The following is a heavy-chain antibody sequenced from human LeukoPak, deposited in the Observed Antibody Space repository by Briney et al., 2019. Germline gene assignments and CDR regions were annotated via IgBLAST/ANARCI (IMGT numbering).Heavy chain of an antibody. D-gene: IGHD2-21*02. J-gene: IGHJ4*02. V-gene: IGHV4-4*07. CDR3: ARDNVVATAIPFDY. CDR1: GVSISSYY. CDR2: IYTSGST. Sequence: SETLSLTCTVSGVSISSYYWSWIRQPAGKGLERIGRIYTSGSTNYNPSLKSRVTMSVDTSKNQFSLKLSSVTAADTAVYYCARDNVVATAIPFDYWGQGTLVTVSS.